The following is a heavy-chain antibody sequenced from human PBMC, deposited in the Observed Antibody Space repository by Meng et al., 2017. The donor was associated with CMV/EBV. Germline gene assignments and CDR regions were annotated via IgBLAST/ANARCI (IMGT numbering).Heavy chain of an antibody. J-gene: IGHJ6*02. CDR3: ARVAYYDFWSGYLPLYYYYYGMDV. V-gene: IGHV1-18*01. CDR1: GYTFTSYG. CDR2: ISAYNGNT. D-gene: IGHD3-3*01. Sequence: ASVKVSCKASGYTFTSYGISWVRQAPGQGLEWMGWISAYNGNTNYAQKLQGRVTMTTDTSTSTAYMEPRSLRSDDTAVYYCARVAYYDFWSGYLPLYYYYYGMDVWGQGTTVTVSS.